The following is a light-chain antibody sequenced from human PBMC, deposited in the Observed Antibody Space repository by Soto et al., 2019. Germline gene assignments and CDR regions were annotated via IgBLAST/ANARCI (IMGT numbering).Light chain of an antibody. CDR2: KAS. J-gene: IGKJ1*01. Sequence: DIQMTQSPSTLSASVGHRVTITCRASQSVSNWLAWYQQKPGKAPKLLIYKASILESGVPSRFSGSGSGTEFTLTISSLQPDDFATYYCQQYNSYSTFGQGTKVDIK. V-gene: IGKV1-5*03. CDR3: QQYNSYST. CDR1: QSVSNW.